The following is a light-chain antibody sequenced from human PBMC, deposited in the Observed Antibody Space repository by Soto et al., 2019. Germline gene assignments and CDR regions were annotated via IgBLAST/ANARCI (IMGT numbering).Light chain of an antibody. CDR3: QQYNSYWT. CDR1: QSISSW. J-gene: IGKJ1*01. Sequence: DIQMTQSPSTLSASVGDRVTIAFRASQSISSWLAWYQQKPGKAPKLLIYDASSLESGVPSRFSGSGSGTEFTLTISSLQPDDFATYYCQQYNSYWTFGQGTKVDI. V-gene: IGKV1-5*01. CDR2: DAS.